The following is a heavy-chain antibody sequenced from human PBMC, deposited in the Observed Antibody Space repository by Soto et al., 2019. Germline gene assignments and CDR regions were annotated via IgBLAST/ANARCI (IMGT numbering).Heavy chain of an antibody. Sequence: SLRLSCASSRCTVISDWIILLRQAPGKGLEWVANIKQDGSEKYYVDSVKGRFTISRDNAKNSLYLQMNSLRAEDTAVYYCARAPSSSLDYWGQGTLVTVPS. V-gene: IGHV3-7*05. CDR1: RCTVISDW. D-gene: IGHD6-6*01. J-gene: IGHJ4*02. CDR3: ARAPSSSLDY. CDR2: IKQDGSEK.